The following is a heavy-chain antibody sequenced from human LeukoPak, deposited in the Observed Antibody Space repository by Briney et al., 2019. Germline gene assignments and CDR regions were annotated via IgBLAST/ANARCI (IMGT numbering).Heavy chain of an antibody. CDR1: GGTFSSYA. V-gene: IGHV1-69*01. CDR2: IIPIFGTA. CDR3: ARDTGYSSGPNWFDP. J-gene: IGHJ5*02. Sequence: SVKVSCKASGGTFSSYAISWVRQAPGQGLEWMGGIIPIFGTANYAQKFQGRVTITADESTSTAYMELSSLRSEDTAVYYCARDTGYSSGPNWFDPWGQGTLVAVSS. D-gene: IGHD6-19*01.